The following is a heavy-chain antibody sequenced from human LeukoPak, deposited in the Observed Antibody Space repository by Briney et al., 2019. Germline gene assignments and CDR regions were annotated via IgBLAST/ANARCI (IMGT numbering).Heavy chain of an antibody. D-gene: IGHD2-15*01. Sequence: ASVKVSCKASGYTFTGYYMHWVRQAPGQGLEWMGWINPNSGGTNYAQKFQGRVTMTRDTSISTAYMELSRLRSDDTAVYYCAKDSQGYCSGGSCYFFGWFDPWGQGTLVIVSS. CDR2: INPNSGGT. V-gene: IGHV1-2*02. J-gene: IGHJ5*02. CDR3: AKDSQGYCSGGSCYFFGWFDP. CDR1: GYTFTGYY.